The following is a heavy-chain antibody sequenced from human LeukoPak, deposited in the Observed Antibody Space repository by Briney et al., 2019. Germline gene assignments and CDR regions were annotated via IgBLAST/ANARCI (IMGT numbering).Heavy chain of an antibody. V-gene: IGHV3-64*01. CDR1: GFTFSSYA. J-gene: IGHJ4*02. Sequence: PGGSLRLSCAASGFTFSSYAMHWVRQAPGKGLENVSAISSNGGSTYYANSVKGRFTISRDNSKNTLYLQMGSLRAEDMAVYYCARDVQLWPPSYYFDYWGQGTLVTVSS. CDR2: ISSNGGST. D-gene: IGHD5-18*01. CDR3: ARDVQLWPPSYYFDY.